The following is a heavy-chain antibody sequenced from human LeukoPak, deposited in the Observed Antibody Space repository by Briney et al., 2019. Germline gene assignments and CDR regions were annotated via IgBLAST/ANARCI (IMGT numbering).Heavy chain of an antibody. CDR2: IRYDGSNT. D-gene: IGHD3-16*01. J-gene: IGHJ4*02. CDR1: GFTFKTYG. V-gene: IGHV3-30*02. Sequence: GGSLRLSCAASGFTFKTYGMHWVRQAPGNGLEWVAFIRYDGSNTYYADSVKGRFTISRDNSKHTLYLQMNSLRAEDTAMYYCAKGAYYDYVWGSLDRYYFDYWGQGTLVSVSS. CDR3: AKGAYYDYVWGSLDRYYFDY.